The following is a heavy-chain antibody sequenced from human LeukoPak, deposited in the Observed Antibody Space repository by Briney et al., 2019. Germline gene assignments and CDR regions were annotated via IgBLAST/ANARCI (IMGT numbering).Heavy chain of an antibody. Sequence: SETLSLTCTVSGGCISSYYWTWIRQPAGKGLEWIGHIYTSGSAKYNPSLKSRVTMSVDTSKNQFSLKLSSMTAADTAVYYCAREDYYDTSGQYYYGMDVWGQGTTVTVSS. V-gene: IGHV4-4*07. J-gene: IGHJ6*02. D-gene: IGHD3-22*01. CDR2: IYTSGSA. CDR3: AREDYYDTSGQYYYGMDV. CDR1: GGCISSYY.